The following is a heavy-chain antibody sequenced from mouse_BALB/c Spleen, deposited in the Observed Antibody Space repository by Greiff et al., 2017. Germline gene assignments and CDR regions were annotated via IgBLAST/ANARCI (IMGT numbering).Heavy chain of an antibody. CDR2: IDPSDSET. Sequence: VQLQQSGPQLVRPGASVKISCKASGYSFTSYWMHWVKQRPGQGLEWIGMIDPSDSETRLNQKFKDKATLTVDKSSSTAYMQLSSPTSEDSAVYYCASPYYYGSSSFDYWGQGTTLTVSS. J-gene: IGHJ2*01. CDR1: GYSFTSYW. CDR3: ASPYYYGSSSFDY. V-gene: IGHV1S126*01. D-gene: IGHD1-1*01.